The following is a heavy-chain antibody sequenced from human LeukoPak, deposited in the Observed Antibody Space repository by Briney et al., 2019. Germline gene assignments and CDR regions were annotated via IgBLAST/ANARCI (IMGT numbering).Heavy chain of an antibody. Sequence: SETLSLTCTVSGGSISSSSYYWGWIRQPPGKGLEWIGSIYYSGSTYYNPSPKSRVTISVDTAKNQFSLKLSSVTAADTAVYYCARRPAYGSGSYYRRIWFDPWGQGTLVTVSS. CDR2: IYYSGST. D-gene: IGHD3-10*01. J-gene: IGHJ5*02. CDR1: GGSISSSSYY. V-gene: IGHV4-39*01. CDR3: ARRPAYGSGSYYRRIWFDP.